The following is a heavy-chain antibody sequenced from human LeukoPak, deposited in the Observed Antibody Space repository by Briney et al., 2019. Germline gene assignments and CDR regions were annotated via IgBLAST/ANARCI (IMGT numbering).Heavy chain of an antibody. D-gene: IGHD3-22*01. V-gene: IGHV4-59*01. Sequence: SETLSLTCTVSGGSISSYYWSWIRQPPGKGLEWIGYIYYSGSTNYNPSLKSRVTVSVDTSKNQFSLKLSSVTAADTAVYYCARESTMINAFDIWGQGTMVTVSS. J-gene: IGHJ3*02. CDR3: ARESTMINAFDI. CDR2: IYYSGST. CDR1: GGSISSYY.